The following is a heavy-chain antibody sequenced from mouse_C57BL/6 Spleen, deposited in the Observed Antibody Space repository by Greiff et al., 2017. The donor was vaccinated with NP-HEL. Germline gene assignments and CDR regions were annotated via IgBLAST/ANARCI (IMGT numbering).Heavy chain of an antibody. D-gene: IGHD4-1*01. Sequence: EVQLQQSGPELVKPGASVKISCKASGYTFTDYYMNWVKQSHGKSLEWIGDINPNNGGTSYNQKFKGKATLTVDKSSSTAYMELRSLTSEDSAVYYCARGTGTFYAMDYWGQGTSVTVSS. CDR1: GYTFTDYY. CDR3: ARGTGTFYAMDY. CDR2: INPNNGGT. V-gene: IGHV1-26*01. J-gene: IGHJ4*01.